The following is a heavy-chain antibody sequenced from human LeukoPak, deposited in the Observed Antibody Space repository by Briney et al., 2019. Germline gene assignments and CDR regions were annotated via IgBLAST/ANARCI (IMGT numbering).Heavy chain of an antibody. J-gene: IGHJ4*02. Sequence: PGGSLRLSCAASGFTFSSYGMHWVRQAPGKGLEWVAVIWYDGSNKYYADSVKGRFTISRDNPKNTLYLQMNSLRAEDTAVYYCARDLGSSSWYDYWGQGTLVTVSS. CDR3: ARDLGSSSWYDY. CDR2: IWYDGSNK. V-gene: IGHV3-33*01. D-gene: IGHD6-13*01. CDR1: GFTFSSYG.